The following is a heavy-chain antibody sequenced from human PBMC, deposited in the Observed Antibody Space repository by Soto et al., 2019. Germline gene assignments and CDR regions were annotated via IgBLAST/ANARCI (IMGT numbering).Heavy chain of an antibody. CDR3: AVWPYPWGWFDP. Sequence: QVQLVASGGGLVKPGGSLRLSCAASGIVFSDYMSWVRQAPGKGLEWLSYGSGSGSTIYSADSVKGRFTSSRANATNSLYLQMNNVRTEDTTVYYFAVWPYPWGWFDPWGQGTLVTVSS. CDR1: GIVFSDY. J-gene: IGHJ5*02. CDR2: GSGSGSTI. V-gene: IGHV3-11*01. D-gene: IGHD3-16*01.